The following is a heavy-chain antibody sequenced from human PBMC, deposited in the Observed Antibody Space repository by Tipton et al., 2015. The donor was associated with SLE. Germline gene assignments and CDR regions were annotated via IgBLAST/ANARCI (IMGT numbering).Heavy chain of an antibody. Sequence: TLSLICAVYGGSFSGYYWSWIRQPPGKGLEWIGEINHSGSTNYNPSLKSRVTISVDTSKNQFSLKLSSVTAADTAVYYCASQLYDYIWGSYRDCGGQGTLVTVSS. V-gene: IGHV4-34*01. CDR1: GGSFSGYY. CDR2: INHSGST. D-gene: IGHD3-16*02. J-gene: IGHJ4*02. CDR3: ASQLYDYIWGSYRDC.